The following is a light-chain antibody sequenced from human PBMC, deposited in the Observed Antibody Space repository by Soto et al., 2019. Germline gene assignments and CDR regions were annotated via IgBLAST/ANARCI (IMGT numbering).Light chain of an antibody. Sequence: EIVLTQSPGTLSLSPGERATLSCRASQSVISSYLAWYQQKPGQAPSLLIYGASTRATGVPARFSGSGSGTEFTLTISGLQSEDFALYFCQQYNNWPFSFGQGTRLEL. J-gene: IGKJ5*01. CDR2: GAS. V-gene: IGKV3-15*01. CDR3: QQYNNWPFS. CDR1: QSVISSY.